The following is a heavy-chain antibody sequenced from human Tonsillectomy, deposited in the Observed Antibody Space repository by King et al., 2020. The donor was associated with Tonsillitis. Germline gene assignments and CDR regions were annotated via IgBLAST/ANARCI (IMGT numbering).Heavy chain of an antibody. J-gene: IGHJ4*02. D-gene: IGHD4-17*01. CDR2: ISGSGGST. CDR3: AKGPNYGDYFSYFDY. CDR1: GFTFSSYA. Sequence: VQLVESGGGLVQPGGSLRLSCAASGFTFSSYAMSWVRHAPGKGLEWVSVISGSGGSTYYADSVKGRFTISRDNSKNTLYLQMNSLRAEDTAVYHCAKGPNYGDYFSYFDYWGQGTLVTVSS. V-gene: IGHV3-23*04.